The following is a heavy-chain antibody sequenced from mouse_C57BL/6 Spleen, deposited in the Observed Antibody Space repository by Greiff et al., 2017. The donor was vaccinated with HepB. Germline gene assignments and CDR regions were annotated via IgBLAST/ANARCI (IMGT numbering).Heavy chain of an antibody. Sequence: VQLQQSGAELVKPGASVKLSCKASGYTFTSYWMHWVKQRPGRGLEWIGRIDPNSGGTKYNEKFKSKATLTVDKPSSTAYMQLSSLTSEDSAVYYCASGVYYDYDEGFFAYWGQGTLVTVSA. J-gene: IGHJ3*01. V-gene: IGHV1-72*01. CDR1: GYTFTSYW. D-gene: IGHD2-4*01. CDR3: ASGVYYDYDEGFFAY. CDR2: IDPNSGGT.